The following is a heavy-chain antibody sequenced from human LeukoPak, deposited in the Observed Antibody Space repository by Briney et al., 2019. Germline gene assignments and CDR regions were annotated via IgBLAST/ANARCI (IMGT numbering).Heavy chain of an antibody. J-gene: IGHJ4*02. Sequence: ASVKVSSKASGYTFTGYYMHWVRQAPGQGLEWMGWINPNSGGTNYAQKFQGRVTMTRDTSIGTAYMELSRLRSDDTAVYYCARACFSGSCRVYWGQGTLVTVSS. D-gene: IGHD1-26*01. CDR3: ARACFSGSCRVY. CDR1: GYTFTGYY. V-gene: IGHV1-2*02. CDR2: INPNSGGT.